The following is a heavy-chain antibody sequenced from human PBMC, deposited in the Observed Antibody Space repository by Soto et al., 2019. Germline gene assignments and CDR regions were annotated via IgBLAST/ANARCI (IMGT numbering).Heavy chain of an antibody. V-gene: IGHV3-21*01. CDR2: ISSSSSYI. CDR1: GFTFSSYS. CDR3: ARDWQQLARGWFDP. Sequence: GGSLRLSCAASGFTFSSYSMNWVRQAPGEGLEWVPSISSSSSYIYYADSVKGRFTISRDNAKNSLYLQMNSLRAEDTAVYYCARDWQQLARGWFDPWGQGTLVTVSS. D-gene: IGHD6-13*01. J-gene: IGHJ5*02.